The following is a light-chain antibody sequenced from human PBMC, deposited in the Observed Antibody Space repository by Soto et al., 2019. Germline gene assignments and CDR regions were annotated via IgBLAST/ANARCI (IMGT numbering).Light chain of an antibody. CDR2: GAS. Sequence: EIVLTQSPGTLSLSPGERATLSCRASQSVSSSYLAWYQQKPGQAPRLLIYGASSRATGIPDRFSGSGSGTDFALTISRLEPEDFAVYYCQQYTQSLWTFGQGTKVDIK. CDR3: QQYTQSLWT. V-gene: IGKV3-20*01. J-gene: IGKJ1*01. CDR1: QSVSSSY.